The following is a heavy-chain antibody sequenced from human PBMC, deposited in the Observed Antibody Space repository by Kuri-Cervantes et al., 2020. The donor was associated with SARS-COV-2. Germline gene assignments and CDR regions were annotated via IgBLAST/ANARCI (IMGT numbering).Heavy chain of an antibody. CDR3: ARVPAFSYYYHYYMDV. CDR1: GDSVSSNSAA. J-gene: IGHJ6*03. CDR2: TYYRSKWYN. V-gene: IGHV6-1*01. Sequence: SQTLSLTCAISGDSVSSNSAAWNWIRQSLSRGLEWLGRTYYRSKWYNDYAVSVKSRITINPDTSKNQFSLQLNSVTAADTAVYYCARVPAFSYYYHYYMDVWGKGTTVTVSS. D-gene: IGHD2-2*01.